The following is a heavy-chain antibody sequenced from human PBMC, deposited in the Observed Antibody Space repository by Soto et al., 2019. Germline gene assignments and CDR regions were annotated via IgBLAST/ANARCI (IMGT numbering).Heavy chain of an antibody. J-gene: IGHJ4*02. CDR2: IKQDGSEK. D-gene: IGHD3-22*01. V-gene: IGHV3-7*01. CDR3: ARDTNVYYDSSGYYHY. Sequence: GGSLRLSCAASGFTFSSYWMSWVRQAPGRGLEWVANIKQDGSEKYFVDSVKGRFTISRDNAKNSLYLQMNGLRAEDTAVYYCARDTNVYYDSSGYYHYWGQGTLVTVSS. CDR1: GFTFSSYW.